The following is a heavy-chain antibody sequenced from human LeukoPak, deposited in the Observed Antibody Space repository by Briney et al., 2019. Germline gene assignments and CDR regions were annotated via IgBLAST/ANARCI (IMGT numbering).Heavy chain of an antibody. CDR2: ISYIGST. CDR1: GGSISSHY. Sequence: PSETLSLTRTVSGGSISSHYWTWIRQPPGKGLEWIGYISYIGSTNYNPSLKSRVTISVDTSKNQFSLKLRSVTAADAAVYFCARDPTTVTKGLDIWGQGTMVTVSS. CDR3: ARDPTTVTKGLDI. J-gene: IGHJ3*02. D-gene: IGHD4-17*01. V-gene: IGHV4-59*11.